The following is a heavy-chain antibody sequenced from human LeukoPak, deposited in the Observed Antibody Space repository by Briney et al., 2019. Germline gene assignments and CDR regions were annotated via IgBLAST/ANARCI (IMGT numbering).Heavy chain of an antibody. V-gene: IGHV1-8*02. CDR1: GYTFTSYD. D-gene: IGHD3-16*02. CDR3: ATDRYGSFDY. CDR2: MNPNSGNT. J-gene: IGHJ4*02. Sequence: ASVKVSCKASGYTFTSYDINWVRQATGQGLEWMGWMNPNSGNTGYAQKFQGRVTMTEDTSTDTAYMELSSLRSEDTAVYYCATDRYGSFDYWGQGTLVTVSS.